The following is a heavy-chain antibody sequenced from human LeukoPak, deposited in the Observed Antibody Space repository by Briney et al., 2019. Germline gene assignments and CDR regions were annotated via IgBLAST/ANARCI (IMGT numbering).Heavy chain of an antibody. J-gene: IGHJ4*02. CDR1: GFTFSSYS. D-gene: IGHD3-22*01. V-gene: IGHV3-21*01. CDR3: ARDLGSGYSGFDY. Sequence: PGGSLRLSCAASGFTFSSYSMNWVRQAPGKGLEWVSSISSSSSYIYYADSVKGRFTISRDNAKNSLYLQMNSLRAEDTAVYYCARDLGSGYSGFDYWGQGTLVTVSS. CDR2: ISSSSSYI.